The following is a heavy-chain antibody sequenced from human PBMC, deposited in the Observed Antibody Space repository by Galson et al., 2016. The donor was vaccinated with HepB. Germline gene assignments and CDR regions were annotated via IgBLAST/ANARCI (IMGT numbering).Heavy chain of an antibody. CDR2: ISGSGAST. CDR3: ARDSWDIVVVSPAMFTFDI. D-gene: IGHD2-2*01. Sequence: SLRLSCAASGFTFSSYAMSWVRQAPGKGLEWVSVISGSGASTYYADSVKGRFTISRDNAKNSLSLQMNNLRVEDTAVYYCARDSWDIVVVSPAMFTFDIWGQGTMVTVSS. CDR1: GFTFSSYA. V-gene: IGHV3-23*01. J-gene: IGHJ3*02.